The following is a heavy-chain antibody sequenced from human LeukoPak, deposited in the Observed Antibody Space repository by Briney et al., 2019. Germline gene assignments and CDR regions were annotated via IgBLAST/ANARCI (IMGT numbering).Heavy chain of an antibody. CDR2: INGDGSST. CDR3: AQTPYYYAMDV. CDR1: GFTFSSYW. V-gene: IGHV3-74*01. J-gene: IGHJ6*02. D-gene: IGHD2-15*01. Sequence: GGSLRLSCAASGFTFSSYWMHWVRQAPGKGLVWVSRINGDGSSTTYADSVKGRFTISRDNAKSTLYLQMNSLRAEDTAVYYCAQTPYYYAMDVWGQGTTVTVSS.